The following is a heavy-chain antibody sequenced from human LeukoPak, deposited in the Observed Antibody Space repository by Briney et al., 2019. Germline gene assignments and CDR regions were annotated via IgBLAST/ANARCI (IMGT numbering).Heavy chain of an antibody. CDR3: ARVGAYYDSSGYYYADAFDI. CDR1: GGTFSSYA. V-gene: IGHV1-69*01. D-gene: IGHD3-22*01. CDR2: IIPIFGTA. J-gene: IGHJ3*02. Sequence: GASVKVSCKASGGTFSSYAISWVRQAPGQGLEWMGGIIPIFGTANYAQKFQGRVTITADESTSTAYMELSSLRSEDTAVYYCARVGAYYDSSGYYYADAFDIWGQGTMVTVSS.